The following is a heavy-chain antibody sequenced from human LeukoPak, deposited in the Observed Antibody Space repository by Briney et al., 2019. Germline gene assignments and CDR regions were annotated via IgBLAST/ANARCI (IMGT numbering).Heavy chain of an antibody. CDR3: AKDFRIGYSAHFDY. J-gene: IGHJ4*02. CDR1: GFTFSSHA. CDR2: IYENGGTT. D-gene: IGHD2-21*01. V-gene: IGHV3-23*01. Sequence: GGSLRLSCAASGFTFSSHAMHWVRQAPEKGLEFVSGIYENGGTTYYADSVKGRFSISRDNSKNTLYLQMDSLRGEDTAVYYCAKDFRIGYSAHFDYWGQGALVTVSS.